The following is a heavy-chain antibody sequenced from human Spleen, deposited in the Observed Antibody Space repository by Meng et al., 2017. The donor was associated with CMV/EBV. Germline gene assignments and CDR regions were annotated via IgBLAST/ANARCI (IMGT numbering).Heavy chain of an antibody. J-gene: IGHJ4*01. CDR1: GGAVSDDSYH. CDR3: ARGRRRDFWNDYSSFDY. Sequence: SETLSLTCIVSGGAVSDDSYHWNWVRQSPGRGLEWIGQTWSGRGTYYSPSLESRLTISVDTSKNHFSLQMNSVTAADTAVYYCARGRRRDFWNDYSSFDYWGHGTLVTVSS. D-gene: IGHD3-3*01. CDR2: TWSGRGT. V-gene: IGHV4-61*03.